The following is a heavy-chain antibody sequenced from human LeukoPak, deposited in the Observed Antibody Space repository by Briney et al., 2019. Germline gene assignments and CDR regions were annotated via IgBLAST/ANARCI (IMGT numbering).Heavy chain of an antibody. Sequence: GGSLRLSCAASGFTFSSYWMSWVRQAPGKGLEWVANIKQDGSEKYYVDSVKGRFTISRDNAKNSLYLQMNSLRAEDTAVYYRARGSYDFWSGYPNWGQGTLVTVSS. CDR2: IKQDGSEK. D-gene: IGHD3-3*01. V-gene: IGHV3-7*01. J-gene: IGHJ4*02. CDR1: GFTFSSYW. CDR3: ARGSYDFWSGYPN.